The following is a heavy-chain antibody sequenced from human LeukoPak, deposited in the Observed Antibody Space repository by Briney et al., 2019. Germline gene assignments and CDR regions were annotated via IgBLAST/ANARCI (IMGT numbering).Heavy chain of an antibody. CDR2: CNHRGST. D-gene: IGHD2-2*01. J-gene: IGHJ6*02. CDR3: ARGRRSIVVVPADTKSYYYGMDV. V-gene: IGHV4-39*07. CDR1: GGSISSSSYY. Sequence: SETLSLTCTVSGGSISSSSYYWGWIRQPPGKGLEWMGECNHRGSTNYNPSLKSRVTISVDTSKNQFSLRVTSVTAADTAVYYCARGRRSIVVVPADTKSYYYGMDVWGHGTTVTVSS.